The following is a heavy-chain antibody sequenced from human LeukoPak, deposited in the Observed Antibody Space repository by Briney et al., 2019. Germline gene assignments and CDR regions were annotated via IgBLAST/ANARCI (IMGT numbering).Heavy chain of an antibody. CDR3: ARQEATIDYYYYGMDV. Sequence: ASVKVSCKASGGTFSSYAISWVRQAPGKGLEWMGGFDPEDGETIYAQKFQGRVTMTEDTSTDTAYMELSSLRSEDTAVYYCARQEATIDYYYYGMDVWGQGTTVTVSS. J-gene: IGHJ6*02. CDR1: GGTFSSYA. D-gene: IGHD5-12*01. V-gene: IGHV1-24*01. CDR2: FDPEDGET.